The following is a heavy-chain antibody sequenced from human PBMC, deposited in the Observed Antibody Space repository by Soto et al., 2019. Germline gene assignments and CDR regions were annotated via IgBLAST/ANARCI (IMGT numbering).Heavy chain of an antibody. Sequence: SLKISCAASGCTFRSYDMKCGDQAPGKRRVWVAIISYDGSNKYYADSVKGRFTISRDRSKNTLYLQMNSLRAADTAVYYCAKDRLANPPYYYYHYALDVWGQGTTVTVSS. V-gene: IGHV3-30*18. CDR3: AKDRLANPPYYYYHYALDV. CDR1: GCTFRSYD. J-gene: IGHJ6*01. CDR2: ISYDGSNK.